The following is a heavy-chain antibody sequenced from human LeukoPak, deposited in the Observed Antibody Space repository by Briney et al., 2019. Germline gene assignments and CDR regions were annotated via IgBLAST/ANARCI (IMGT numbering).Heavy chain of an antibody. CDR2: ISWDSGSI. CDR1: GFIFNNYA. Sequence: GRSLRLSCAGSGFIFNNYAMHWVRQPPGKGLEWVSGISWDSGSIDYADSVKGRFMQMNSLRVEDTAFYYCAKDNRRHYTSGPNPDSLHWGQGALVTVSS. CDR3: AKDNRRHYTSGPNPDSLH. D-gene: IGHD6-19*01. V-gene: IGHV3-9*01. J-gene: IGHJ4*02.